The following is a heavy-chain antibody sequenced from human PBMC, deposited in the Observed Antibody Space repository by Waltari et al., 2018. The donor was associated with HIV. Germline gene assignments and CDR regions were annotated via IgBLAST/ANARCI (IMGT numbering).Heavy chain of an antibody. CDR1: GYTFSFSW. D-gene: IGHD3-10*01. CDR2: INQAGTER. CDR3: ATTHGSGDFDNDFDY. V-gene: IGHV3-7*01. Sequence: EVRLVESGGGWVQPGGSLSHTGETAGYTFSFSWLCWVRQRAGKGLEWVANINQAGTERHYVDSVRGRFTISRDNGKRSSFLQMNSLSVEDTAVYYCATTHGSGDFDNDFDYWGQGTLV. J-gene: IGHJ4*02.